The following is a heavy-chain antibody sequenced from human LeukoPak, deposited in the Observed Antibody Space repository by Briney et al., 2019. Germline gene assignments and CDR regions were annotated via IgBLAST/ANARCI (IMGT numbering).Heavy chain of an antibody. CDR2: INHSGST. CDR1: GGSFSGYY. V-gene: IGHV4-34*01. Sequence: NPSETLSLTCAVYGGSFSGYYWSWIRQPPGKGLEWIGEINHSGSTNYNPSLKSRVTISVDTSKNQFSLKLSSVTAADTAVYYCARGGWFDPWGQGTLVTVSS. J-gene: IGHJ5*02. CDR3: ARGGWFDP.